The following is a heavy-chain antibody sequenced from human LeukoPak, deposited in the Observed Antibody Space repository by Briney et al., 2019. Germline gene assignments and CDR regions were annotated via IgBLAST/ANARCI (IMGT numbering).Heavy chain of an antibody. CDR3: ARPTGGSYSNWFDP. CDR1: GGSISSSSYY. J-gene: IGHJ5*02. CDR2: IYYSGST. V-gene: IGHV4-39*01. Sequence: SETLSLTCTVSGGSISSSSYYWGWVRQPPGKGLEWIGSIYYSGSTYYNPSLKSRVTISVDTSKNQFSLKLSSVTAADTAVYYCARPTGGSYSNWFDPWGQGTLVTVSS. D-gene: IGHD1-26*01.